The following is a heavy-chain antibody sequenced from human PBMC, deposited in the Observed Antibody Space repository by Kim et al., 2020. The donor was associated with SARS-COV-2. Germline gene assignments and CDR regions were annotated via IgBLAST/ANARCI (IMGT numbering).Heavy chain of an antibody. CDR2: VHTSGST. J-gene: IGHJ4*02. Sequence: SETLSLTCTVSGGSISSYYWSWIRQPAGKGLEWIGRVHTSGSTNYNPSLKSRVTMSVDTSKTQFSLRLTSVTAADTAVYYCAGGPDSSTWSKYDYWGQGT. V-gene: IGHV4-4*07. CDR3: AGGPDSSTWSKYDY. CDR1: GGSISSYY. D-gene: IGHD6-13*01.